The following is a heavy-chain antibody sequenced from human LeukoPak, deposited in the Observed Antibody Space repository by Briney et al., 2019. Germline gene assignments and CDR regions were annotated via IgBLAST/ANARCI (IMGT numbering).Heavy chain of an antibody. J-gene: IGHJ4*02. CDR3: ARDRSSGSFDY. D-gene: IGHD6-13*01. Sequence: SEALSLTCTVSGGSISSYYWSWIRQPPGKGLEWIGYIYYSGSTNYNPSLKSRVTISVDTSKNQFSLKLSSVTAADTAVYYCARDRSSGSFDYWGQGALVTVSS. V-gene: IGHV4-59*01. CDR1: GGSISSYY. CDR2: IYYSGST.